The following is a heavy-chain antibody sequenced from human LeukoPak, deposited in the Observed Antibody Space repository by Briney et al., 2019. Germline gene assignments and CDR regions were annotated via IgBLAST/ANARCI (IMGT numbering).Heavy chain of an antibody. Sequence: GGSLRLSCAASGFTFSSYAMSWVRQAPGKGLEWVSAISGSGGSTYYADSVKGRFTISRNNSKNTLYLQMNSLRAEDTAVYYCTSSGWYSEYYFDYWGQGTPVTVSS. V-gene: IGHV3-23*01. J-gene: IGHJ4*02. D-gene: IGHD6-19*01. CDR1: GFTFSSYA. CDR3: TSSGWYSEYYFDY. CDR2: ISGSGGST.